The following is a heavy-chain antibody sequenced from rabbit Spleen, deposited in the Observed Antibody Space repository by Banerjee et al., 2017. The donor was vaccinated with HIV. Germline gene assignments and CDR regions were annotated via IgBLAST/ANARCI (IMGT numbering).Heavy chain of an antibody. J-gene: IGHJ6*01. CDR3: ARDTSSSFSSYGMDL. CDR2: IASSSSGFT. D-gene: IGHD1-1*01. Sequence: QQQLVESGGGLVQPGGSLKLSCTVSGFDISKYGVTWVRQAPGKGLEWISCIASSSSGFTYFATWAKGRFAISKTSSTTVTLQMTRLTAADTATYFCARDTSSSFSSYGMDLWGPGTLVTVS. V-gene: IGHV1S45*01. CDR1: GFDISKYG.